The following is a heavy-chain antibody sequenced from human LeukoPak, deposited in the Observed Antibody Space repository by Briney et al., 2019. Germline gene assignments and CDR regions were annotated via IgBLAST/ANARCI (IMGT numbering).Heavy chain of an antibody. Sequence: GESLKISCKGSGYSFTSYWIGWVRQMPGKGLEWMGIIYPGDSDTRYSPSFQGQVTISADKSISTAYLQWSSLKASDTAMYYCARPVGLRWESLGFDPWGQGTLVTVSS. D-gene: IGHD5-12*01. V-gene: IGHV5-51*01. CDR3: ARPVGLRWESLGFDP. CDR2: IYPGDSDT. J-gene: IGHJ5*02. CDR1: GYSFTSYW.